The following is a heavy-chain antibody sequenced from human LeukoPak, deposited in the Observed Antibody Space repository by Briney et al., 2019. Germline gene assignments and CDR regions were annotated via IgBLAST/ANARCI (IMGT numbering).Heavy chain of an antibody. Sequence: GSSVKVSCKASGGTFSSYAISWVRQAPGQGLEWMGGIIPIFCTANYAQKFQGRVTITTDESTSTAYMELSSLRSEDTAVYYCARGPARYYYYYMDVWGKGTTVTVSS. V-gene: IGHV1-69*05. J-gene: IGHJ6*03. CDR2: IIPIFCTA. CDR3: ARGPARYYYYYMDV. CDR1: GGTFSSYA.